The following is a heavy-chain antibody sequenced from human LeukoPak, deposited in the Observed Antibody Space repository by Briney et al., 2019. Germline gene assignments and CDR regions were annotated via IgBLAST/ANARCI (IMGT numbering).Heavy chain of an antibody. V-gene: IGHV3-21*01. CDR2: ISSGSSYI. D-gene: IGHD3-22*01. J-gene: IGHJ4*02. CDR1: GFTFSSYG. CDR3: ARDHYDSSGYYLFDY. Sequence: GGSLRLSCAASGFTFSSYGMHWVRQAPGKGLEWVSSISSGSSYIYYADSVKGRFTISRDNAKNSLHLQMNSLRAEDTAVYYCARDHYDSSGYYLFDYWGQGTLVTVSS.